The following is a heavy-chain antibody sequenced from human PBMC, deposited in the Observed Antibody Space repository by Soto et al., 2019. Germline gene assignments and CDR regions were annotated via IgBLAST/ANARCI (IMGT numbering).Heavy chain of an antibody. CDR3: SIDPYYFDSSRYTHEAVDI. V-gene: IGHV1-69*06. CDR1: GGTFSSYA. Sequence: SVNVSCKASGGTFSSYAISWVRQAPGQGLELMGGIIPIFGTANYAQKFQGRVTITADKSTSTDYMELSSLRSEDTAVYYFSIDPYYFDSSRYTHEAVDISGQSTIVTVSS. CDR2: IIPIFGTA. D-gene: IGHD3-22*01. J-gene: IGHJ3*02.